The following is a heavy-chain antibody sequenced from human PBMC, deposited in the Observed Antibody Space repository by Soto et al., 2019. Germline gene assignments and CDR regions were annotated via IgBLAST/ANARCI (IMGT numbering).Heavy chain of an antibody. Sequence: ASVKVSCKASGFTFSSYAINWVRQAPGQGLEWMGGIIPIFGTANYAQKFQGRVTITADKSTSTAYMELSSLRYEDTAVYYCARGSSGYYYVYYYYYGMDVWGKGTTVTVSS. D-gene: IGHD3-22*01. CDR2: IIPIFGTA. V-gene: IGHV1-69*06. CDR1: GFTFSSYA. CDR3: ARGSSGYYYVYYYYYGMDV. J-gene: IGHJ6*04.